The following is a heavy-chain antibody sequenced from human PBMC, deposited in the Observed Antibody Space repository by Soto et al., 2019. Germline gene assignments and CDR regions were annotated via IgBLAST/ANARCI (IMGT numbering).Heavy chain of an antibody. Sequence: EVQLVESGGGLVKPGGSLTLSCAASGFAFRSYNMNWVRQAPGKGLEWVVSISSGSSHIYYADSVKGRFTISRDNANNSLFLQMDSLRAEDSAVYYCASTTVVAATFDFWGQGTLVTVSS. CDR1: GFAFRSYN. J-gene: IGHJ4*02. CDR2: ISSGSSHI. V-gene: IGHV3-21*01. D-gene: IGHD2-15*01. CDR3: ASTTVVAATFDF.